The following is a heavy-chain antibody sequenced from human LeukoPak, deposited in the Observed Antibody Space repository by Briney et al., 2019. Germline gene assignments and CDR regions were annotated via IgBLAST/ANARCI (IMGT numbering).Heavy chain of an antibody. Sequence: GGSLRLSCAASGFTFDDYGMSWVRQAPGKGLEWVSGINWNGGSTGYADSVKGRFTISRDNAKNSLYLQMNSLRAEDTALYYCARDAGIAARYSFYYYYYMDVWGKGTTVTVSS. CDR1: GFTFDDYG. CDR3: ARDAGIAARYSFYYYYYMDV. CDR2: INWNGGST. J-gene: IGHJ6*03. D-gene: IGHD6-6*01. V-gene: IGHV3-20*04.